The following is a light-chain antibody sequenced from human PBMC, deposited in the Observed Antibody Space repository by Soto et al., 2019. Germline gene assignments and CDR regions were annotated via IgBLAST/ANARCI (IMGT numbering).Light chain of an antibody. CDR3: CSFAGSYTYYV. J-gene: IGLJ1*01. V-gene: IGLV2-11*01. Sequence: QSVLTQPRSVSGSPGQSVTISCTGTSDYVSWYQQHPGKAPKLMVYDVTRRPSGVPNRFSGSKSGNTASLTISGLQADDEADYYSCSFAGSYTYYVFGTGTKVTVL. CDR2: DVT. CDR1: SDY.